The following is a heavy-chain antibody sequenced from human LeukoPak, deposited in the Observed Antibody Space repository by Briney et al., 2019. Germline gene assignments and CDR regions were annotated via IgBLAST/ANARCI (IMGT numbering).Heavy chain of an antibody. Sequence: SETLSLTCTVSGGSIGSSRYYRDWIRQPPGKGLEWIGSTYYSGSTYYNPSLRSRVTLSMDTSTNQFSLKVSSVAATDTAVYFCARRPRTNFDFWGQGILVTVSS. D-gene: IGHD3/OR15-3a*01. J-gene: IGHJ4*02. CDR3: ARRPRTNFDF. CDR2: TYYSGST. CDR1: GGSIGSSRYY. V-gene: IGHV4-39*01.